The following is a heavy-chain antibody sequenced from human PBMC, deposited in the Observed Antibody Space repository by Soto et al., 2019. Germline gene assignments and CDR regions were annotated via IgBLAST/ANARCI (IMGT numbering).Heavy chain of an antibody. CDR3: ARWATPDILTRLPFDP. D-gene: IGHD3-9*01. J-gene: IGHJ5*02. CDR1: GYSFTSYW. V-gene: IGHV5-10-1*01. Sequence: PGESLKISCKGSGYSFTSYWISWVRQMPGKGLEWMGRIDPSDSYTNYSPSFQGHVTISADKSISTAYLQWSSLKASDTAMYYCARWATPDILTRLPFDPWGQGTLVTVSS. CDR2: IDPSDSYT.